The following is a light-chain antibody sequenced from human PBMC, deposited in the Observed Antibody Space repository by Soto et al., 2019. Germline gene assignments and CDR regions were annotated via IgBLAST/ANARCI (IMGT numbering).Light chain of an antibody. CDR1: NSDVGIYDF. V-gene: IGLV2-23*02. CDR3: CAFAYSRVV. J-gene: IGLJ3*02. CDR2: EVS. Sequence: QSVLTQPASVSGTPGQSITISCTGSNSDVGIYDFVSWYQHHPGRAPKLIVSEVSHRPSGVSNRFSGSKSGSTASLTISGLQAEDEADYYCCAFAYSRVVFGGGTKLTVL.